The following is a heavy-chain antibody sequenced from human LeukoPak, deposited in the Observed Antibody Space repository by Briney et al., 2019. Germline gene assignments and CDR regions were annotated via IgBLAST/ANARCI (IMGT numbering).Heavy chain of an antibody. CDR2: INPGGGST. CDR1: GYTFTNYY. J-gene: IGHJ4*02. D-gene: IGHD3-10*01. CDR3: AKDLSLSFGPFDY. V-gene: IGHV1-46*01. Sequence: GASVKVSCKASGYTFTNYYMHWVRQAPGQGLEWMGIINPGGGSTSYAQKFQGRVAMTRDMSTSTVYMELSSLRSEDTAVYYCAKDLSLSFGPFDYWGQGTLVTVSS.